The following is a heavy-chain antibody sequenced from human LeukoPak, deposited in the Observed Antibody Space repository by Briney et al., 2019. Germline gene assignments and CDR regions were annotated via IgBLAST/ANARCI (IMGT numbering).Heavy chain of an antibody. J-gene: IGHJ4*02. CDR1: GFPFSSYA. CDR2: ICCSGCST. V-gene: IGHV3-64*01. D-gene: IGHD1-7*01. CDR3: ARDQTGTTDY. Sequence: GGSLSLSCAASGFPFSSYAMHWVRQAPGKGLEYVSYICCSGCSTYYASCVKGTFTISRDSSNNTLYLQMSSLRAEDMAVYYCARDQTGTTDYWGQGTLVTVSS.